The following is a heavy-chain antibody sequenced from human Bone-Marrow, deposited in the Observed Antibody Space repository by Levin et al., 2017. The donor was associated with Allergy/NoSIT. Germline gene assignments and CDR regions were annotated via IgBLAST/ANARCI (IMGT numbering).Heavy chain of an antibody. D-gene: IGHD6-19*01. CDR2: ISNDGTHT. CDR3: AKDYAVAGWGGKAPAS. J-gene: IGHJ3*01. Sequence: QPGGSLRLSCAASGFNFSSYWMHWVRQAPGKGLVWVSRISNDGTHTTYAESVRGRFTTSRDNAKDTLSLVMNSLTAEDTATYYCAKDYAVAGWGGKAPASWGRGTMVTVSS. V-gene: IGHV3-74*01. CDR1: GFNFSSYW.